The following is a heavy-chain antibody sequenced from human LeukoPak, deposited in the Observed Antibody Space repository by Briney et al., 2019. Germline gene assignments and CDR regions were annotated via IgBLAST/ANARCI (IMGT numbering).Heavy chain of an antibody. CDR3: ARVGGRRYYGSGRSGYYMDV. V-gene: IGHV4-59*12. CDR1: GGSINNYY. D-gene: IGHD3-10*01. J-gene: IGHJ6*03. CDR2: IYYSGST. Sequence: SETLSLTCTVSGGSINNYYWSWIRQPPGKGLEWIGYIYYSGSTNYNPSVKSRVTISVDTSKNQFSLKLSSVTAADTAVYYCARVGGRRYYGSGRSGYYMDVWGKGTTVTVSS.